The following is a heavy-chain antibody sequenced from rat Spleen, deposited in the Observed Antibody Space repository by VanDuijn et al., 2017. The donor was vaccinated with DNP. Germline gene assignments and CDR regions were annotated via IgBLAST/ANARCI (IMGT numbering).Heavy chain of an antibody. Sequence: QVQLQESGPGLVQTTQTLSVTCTVPGFSLTSSGVIWVRQPPGKGLEWMGVIWGNGNTNYNSALKSRLSISRDTSKSQVFLKMNSLQTDDTGAYYCARDLYDLDYWGQGVMVTVSS. CDR1: GFSLTSSG. J-gene: IGHJ2*01. D-gene: IGHD1-12*01. CDR2: IWGNGNT. V-gene: IGHV2-13*01. CDR3: ARDLYDLDY.